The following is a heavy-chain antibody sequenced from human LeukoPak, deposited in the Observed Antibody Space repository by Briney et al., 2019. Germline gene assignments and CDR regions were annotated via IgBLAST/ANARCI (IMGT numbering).Heavy chain of an antibody. J-gene: IGHJ4*02. V-gene: IGHV3-21*01. D-gene: IGHD3-16*02. Sequence: GGSLRLSCAAFGFTFSSYSMNWVRQAPGKGLEWVSSISSSSSYIYYADSVKGRFTISRDNAKNSLYLQMNSLRAEDTAVYYCARDYDYVWGSYRYTYDYWGQGTLVTVSP. CDR2: ISSSSSYI. CDR1: GFTFSSYS. CDR3: ARDYDYVWGSYRYTYDY.